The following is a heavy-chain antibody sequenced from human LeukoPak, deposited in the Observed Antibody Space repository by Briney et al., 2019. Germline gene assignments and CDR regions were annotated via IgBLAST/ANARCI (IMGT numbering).Heavy chain of an antibody. V-gene: IGHV4-59*08. CDR2: IYYTGST. CDR1: GDSISSYS. D-gene: IGHD4-17*01. J-gene: IGHJ4*02. CDR3: ARALYSMTTVTTEYWFDY. Sequence: SSETLSLTCTVSGDSISSYSWSWIRQPPGRGLEWIGYIYYTGSTNYNPSLKSRVTISVDTSKNQFSLKVRSVTAADTAVYYCARALYSMTTVTTEYWFDYWGQGTLVTVSS.